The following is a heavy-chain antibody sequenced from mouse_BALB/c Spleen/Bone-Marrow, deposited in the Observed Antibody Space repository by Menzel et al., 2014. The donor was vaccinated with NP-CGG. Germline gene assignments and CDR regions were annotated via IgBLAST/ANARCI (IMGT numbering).Heavy chain of an antibody. CDR1: GFTFSSFG. CDR3: ARSPYDYAAMDY. Sequence: VQGVESGGGLVQPGGSRKLSCAASGFTFSSFGMHWVRQAPEKGLEWVAYISSGSSTIYYADTVKGRFTISRDNPKNTLFLQMTSLRSEDTAMYYCARSPYDYAAMDYWGQGTSVTVSS. CDR2: ISSGSSTI. J-gene: IGHJ4*01. V-gene: IGHV5-17*02. D-gene: IGHD2-4*01.